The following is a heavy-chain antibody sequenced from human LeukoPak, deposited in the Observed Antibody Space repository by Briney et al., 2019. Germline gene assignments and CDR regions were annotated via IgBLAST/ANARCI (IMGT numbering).Heavy chain of an antibody. D-gene: IGHD2-2*01. J-gene: IGHJ5*02. V-gene: IGHV1-69*02. Sequence: SVKVSCKASGGTFISYTISWVRQAPGQGLEWMGRIIPILGIANYAQKFQGRVTITADKSTRTAYMELSSLRSEDTAVYYCARGLCSSTSCYLSWFDPWGQGTLVTVSS. CDR3: ARGLCSSTSCYLSWFDP. CDR1: GGTFISYT. CDR2: IIPILGIA.